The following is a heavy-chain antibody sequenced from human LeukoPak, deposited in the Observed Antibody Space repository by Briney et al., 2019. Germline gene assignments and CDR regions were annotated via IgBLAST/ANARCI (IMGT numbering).Heavy chain of an antibody. Sequence: ASVKVSCKASGYTFTSYGISWVRQAPGQGLEWMGWISAYNGNTNYAQKLQGRVTMTTDTSTSTAYMELRSLRSDDTAVYYCARVGIVVVPAAIGAAPLGYFDYWGQGTLVTVSS. CDR3: ARVGIVVVPAAIGAAPLGYFDY. CDR1: GYTFTSYG. J-gene: IGHJ4*02. V-gene: IGHV1-18*01. D-gene: IGHD2-2*01. CDR2: ISAYNGNT.